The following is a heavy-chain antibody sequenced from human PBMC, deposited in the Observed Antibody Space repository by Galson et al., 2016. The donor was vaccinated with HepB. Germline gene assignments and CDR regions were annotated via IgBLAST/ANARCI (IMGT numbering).Heavy chain of an antibody. J-gene: IGHJ3*02. CDR2: ISWNSGRI. Sequence: SLRLSCAASGLTLDDYAMHWVRQAPGKGLEWVSGISWNSGRIDYADSVKGRFTISRDNAKNSLYLQMNSLRAEDTALYYCAKDIGPHVYGPSGGGDAFHIWGQGTMVTVSS. V-gene: IGHV3-9*01. D-gene: IGHD3-10*01. CDR3: AKDIGPHVYGPSGGGDAFHI. CDR1: GLTLDDYA.